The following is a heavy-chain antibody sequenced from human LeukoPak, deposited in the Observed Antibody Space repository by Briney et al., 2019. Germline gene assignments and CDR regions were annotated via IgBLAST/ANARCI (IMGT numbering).Heavy chain of an antibody. V-gene: IGHV1-2*02. D-gene: IGHD1-26*01. Sequence: GASVNVSCKASGYTFTSYYMHWVRQAPGQGLEWMGWINPNNGGTNYAQNFQGRVTMTRDTSISTAYMELSRLRSDDTAVYYCARDQEKGNSGTYYALDYWGQGTLVTVSS. CDR2: INPNNGGT. J-gene: IGHJ4*02. CDR1: GYTFTSYY. CDR3: ARDQEKGNSGTYYALDY.